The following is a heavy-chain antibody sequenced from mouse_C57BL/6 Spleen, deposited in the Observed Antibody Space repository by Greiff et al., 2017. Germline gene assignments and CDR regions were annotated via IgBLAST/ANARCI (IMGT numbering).Heavy chain of an antibody. CDR2: IDPSDSYT. CDR3: ARTSIYYDYPYFDY. J-gene: IGHJ2*01. Sequence: VKLQQPGAELVMPGASVKLSCKASGYTFTSYWMHWVKQRPGQGLEWIGEIDPSDSYTNYNQKFKGKSTLTVDKSSSTAYMQLSSLTSEDSAVYYCARTSIYYDYPYFDYWGQGTTLTVSS. V-gene: IGHV1-69*01. CDR1: GYTFTSYW. D-gene: IGHD2-4*01.